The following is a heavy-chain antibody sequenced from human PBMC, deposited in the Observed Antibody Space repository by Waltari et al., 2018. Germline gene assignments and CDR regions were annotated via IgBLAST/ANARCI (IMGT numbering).Heavy chain of an antibody. CDR3: ARDFRSYTNYYYYGMDV. CDR2: INHSGST. CDR1: GGSFSGYY. J-gene: IGHJ6*02. V-gene: IGHV4-34*01. D-gene: IGHD1-26*01. Sequence: QVQLQQWGAGLLKPSETLSLTCAVYGGSFSGYYWSWIRQPPGEGLEWIGEINHSGSTNYIPSRKSRVTLSVDTSKNQFSLKLSSVTAADTAVYYCARDFRSYTNYYYYGMDVWGQGTTVTVSS.